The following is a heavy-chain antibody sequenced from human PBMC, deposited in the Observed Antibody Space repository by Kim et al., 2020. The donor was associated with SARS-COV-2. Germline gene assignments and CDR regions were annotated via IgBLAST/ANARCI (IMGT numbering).Heavy chain of an antibody. V-gene: IGHV3-33*01. CDR2: IWYDGSNK. CDR1: GFTFSSYG. J-gene: IGHJ4*02. D-gene: IGHD3-10*01. Sequence: GGSLRLSCAASGFTFSSYGMHWVRQAPGKGLEWVAVIWYDGSNKYYADSVKGRFTISRDNSKNTLYLQMNSLRAEDTAVYYCARDVRYYYGSGSYYPWDYWGQGTLVTVSS. CDR3: ARDVRYYYGSGSYYPWDY.